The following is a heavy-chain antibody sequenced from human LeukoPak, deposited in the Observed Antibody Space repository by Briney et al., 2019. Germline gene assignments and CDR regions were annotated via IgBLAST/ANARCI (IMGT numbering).Heavy chain of an antibody. Sequence: SETLSLTCTVSGGSISSGGYSWSWIRQHPGKGLEWIGYIYYSGSTYYNPSLKSRVTISVDTSKNQLSLKLSSVTAADTAVYYCAGLRGKPHAFDIWGQGTMVAVSS. CDR1: GGSISSGGYS. CDR2: IYYSGST. D-gene: IGHD5-12*01. CDR3: AGLRGKPHAFDI. V-gene: IGHV4-31*03. J-gene: IGHJ3*02.